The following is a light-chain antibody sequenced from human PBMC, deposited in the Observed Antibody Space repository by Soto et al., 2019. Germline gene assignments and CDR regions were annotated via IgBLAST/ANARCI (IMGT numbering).Light chain of an antibody. Sequence: EVVMTQSPAALSVSTGERATLSCRASQSVSSNLAWYQQKPGQAPRLLIYYTSTRATGFPARFSGGGSGTEFTLTISSLQSEDSAFYYCQQYNKWPITFCQGGLPEVK. V-gene: IGKV3-15*01. CDR3: QQYNKWPIT. CDR1: QSVSSN. J-gene: IGKJ5*01. CDR2: YTS.